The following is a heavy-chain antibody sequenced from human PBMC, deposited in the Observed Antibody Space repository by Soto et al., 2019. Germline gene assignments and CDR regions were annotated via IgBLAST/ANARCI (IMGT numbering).Heavy chain of an antibody. D-gene: IGHD1-26*01. CDR3: QRDRHAGVTHYFDP. J-gene: IGHJ5*02. V-gene: IGHV4-59*02. CDR1: GSAGLCDH. Sequence: PSETGPRTCVVSGSAGLCDHWSLIRQFPGEVMEWIAYPVYTGDTSYNPSVPSRLTISIDTTKNQLALKLSSMTAADTAVYYCQRDRHAGVTHYFDPWRQGTLVTSP. CDR2: PVYTGDT.